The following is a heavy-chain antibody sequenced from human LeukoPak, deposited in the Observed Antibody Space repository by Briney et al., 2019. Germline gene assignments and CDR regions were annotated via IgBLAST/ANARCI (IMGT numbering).Heavy chain of an antibody. CDR1: GFTFSSYG. CDR2: ISYDGSNK. D-gene: IGHD1-26*01. Sequence: GGSLRLSCAASGFTFSSYGMHWVRQAPGKGLEWVAVISYDGSNKYYADSVKGRFTISRDNSKNTLYLQMNSLRAEDTAVYYCAREIMGGTFDYWGQGALVTVSS. CDR3: AREIMGGTFDY. J-gene: IGHJ4*02. V-gene: IGHV3-30*03.